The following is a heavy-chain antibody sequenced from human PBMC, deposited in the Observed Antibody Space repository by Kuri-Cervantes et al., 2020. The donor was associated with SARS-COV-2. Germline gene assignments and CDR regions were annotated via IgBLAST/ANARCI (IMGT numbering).Heavy chain of an antibody. Sequence: GSLRLSCAVYGGSFNTYYWAWIRQPPGKGLERIGEITHRGDTIYNMSLKCRVTISVDTSKKQFSLDLRSVTAADTAIYYCARGPGYNGYYYMDVWGNGTTVTVSS. J-gene: IGHJ6*03. CDR2: ITHRGDT. V-gene: IGHV4-34*01. D-gene: IGHD5-24*01. CDR1: GGSFNTYY. CDR3: ARGPGYNGYYYMDV.